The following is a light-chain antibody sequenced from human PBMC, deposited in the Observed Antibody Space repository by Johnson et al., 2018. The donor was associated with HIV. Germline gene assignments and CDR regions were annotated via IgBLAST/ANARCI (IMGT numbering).Light chain of an antibody. CDR1: NSNIGNIY. V-gene: IGLV1-51*01. Sequence: QSVLTQSPSVSAAPGQKVTISCSGSNSNIGNIYVSWYQQLPGTAPKLLIYDNNKRPSGIPDRFSGSKSGTSATLGITGLQTGDEADYYCGTWDSSLSEGVFGTGTKVTVL. CDR3: GTWDSSLSEGV. CDR2: DNN. J-gene: IGLJ1*01.